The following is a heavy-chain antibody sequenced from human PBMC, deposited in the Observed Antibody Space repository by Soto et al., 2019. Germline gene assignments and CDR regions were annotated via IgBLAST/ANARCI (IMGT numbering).Heavy chain of an antibody. CDR3: ARTYGRNFDY. D-gene: IGHD3-10*01. CDR2: IYYSGST. CDR1: GCSISSYY. V-gene: IGHV4-59*01. J-gene: IGHJ4*02. Sequence: QVQLQASGPGLVKPSETLSLTCTVSGCSISSYYWSWIRQPPGKGLEWIGYIYYSGSTKCNPSLKSRVTISVDPSKNQFSLNLSSVTAAETALYYCARTYGRNFDYWGQGTLVTVSS.